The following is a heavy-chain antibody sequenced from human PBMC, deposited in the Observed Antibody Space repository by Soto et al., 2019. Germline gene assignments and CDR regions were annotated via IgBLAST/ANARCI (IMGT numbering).Heavy chain of an antibody. J-gene: IGHJ6*02. CDR2: IIPIFGSA. CDR1: GGTFSSYA. D-gene: IGHD4-17*01. CDR3: ASYGDYVRCGGDYRLSKYGIDV. Sequence: QVQLVQSGAEVKKPGSSVKVSCKASGGTFSSYAISWVRQAPGQGLEWMGGIIPIFGSANYAQKFQGRVTITADKSTSTAYMELSSLRSEDTAVYYCASYGDYVRCGGDYRLSKYGIDVWGQGTTVTVSS. V-gene: IGHV1-69*06.